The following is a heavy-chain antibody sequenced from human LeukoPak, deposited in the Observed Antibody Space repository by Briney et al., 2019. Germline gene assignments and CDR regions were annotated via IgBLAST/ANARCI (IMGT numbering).Heavy chain of an antibody. CDR2: INPNSGAT. Sequence: GASVKVSCKASGYTFTGYYIHWVRQAPGQGPEWMGWINPNSGATNYAQKFQGRVTMTRDASISTAYMELSSLTSDDTAVYYCARVRIAGATTWEYWGQGTLVTVSS. J-gene: IGHJ4*02. CDR1: GYTFTGYY. CDR3: ARVRIAGATTWEY. D-gene: IGHD1-26*01. V-gene: IGHV1-2*02.